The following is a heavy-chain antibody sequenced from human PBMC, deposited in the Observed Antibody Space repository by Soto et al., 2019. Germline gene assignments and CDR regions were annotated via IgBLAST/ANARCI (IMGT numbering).Heavy chain of an antibody. CDR3: RRGSALTSFAP. D-gene: IGHD3-10*01. V-gene: IGHV1-3*01. Sequence: QVQLVQSGAEVKKPGASVKVSCKASGYTFTSYAMHWVRQAPGQRLEWMGWINAGNGNTKYSQKFQGRATITRDTSASTAYMELSSLRSEDTAVYSCRRGSALTSFAPWGQGTLLTVSS. CDR2: INAGNGNT. CDR1: GYTFTSYA. J-gene: IGHJ5*02.